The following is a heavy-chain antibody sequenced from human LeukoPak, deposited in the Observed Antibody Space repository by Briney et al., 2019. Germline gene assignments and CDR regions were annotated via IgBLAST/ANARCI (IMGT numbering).Heavy chain of an antibody. CDR3: ARDRGYSNFDY. J-gene: IGHJ4*02. V-gene: IGHV3-7*01. CDR2: INQDESEK. Sequence: PGGSLRLSCAASGFTFSSYWMSWVRQAPGKGLDWGANINQDESEKNYVDSVKDRFTLSRDNAQNPLYLQVNSMRAEDTAVYFCARDRGYSNFDYWGQGTLVTVSS. CDR1: GFTFSSYW. D-gene: IGHD3-10*01.